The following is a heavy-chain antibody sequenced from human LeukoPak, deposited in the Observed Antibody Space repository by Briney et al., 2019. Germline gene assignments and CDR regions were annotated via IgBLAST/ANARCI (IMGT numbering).Heavy chain of an antibody. Sequence: GGSLRLSCAASGFTFSSYWMNWVRQAPGKGLEWVANINGDGRDKYYVGPVRGRFTISRDNADNALYLQMNSLRGDDTALYYCARGVDSAIDWWGQGTLVTVSS. CDR3: ARGVDSAIDW. CDR1: GFTFSSYW. V-gene: IGHV3-7*01. CDR2: INGDGRDK. D-gene: IGHD3-9*01. J-gene: IGHJ4*02.